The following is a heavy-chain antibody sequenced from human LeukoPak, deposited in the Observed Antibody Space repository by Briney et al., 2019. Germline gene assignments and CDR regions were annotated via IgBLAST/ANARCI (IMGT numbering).Heavy chain of an antibody. J-gene: IGHJ4*02. CDR3: ARTAGGSIVFDY. CDR1: GFTFSSYS. CDR2: ISSSSSYI. D-gene: IGHD2-8*02. V-gene: IGHV3-21*01. Sequence: GGSLRLSCAASGFTFSSYSVNWVRQAPGKGLEWVSSISSSSSYIYYADSVKGRFTISGDNAKNSLYLQMNSLRAEDTAVYYCARTAGGSIVFDYWGQGTLVTVSS.